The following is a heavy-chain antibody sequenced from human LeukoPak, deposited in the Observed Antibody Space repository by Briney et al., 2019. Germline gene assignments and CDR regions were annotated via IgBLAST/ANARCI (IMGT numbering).Heavy chain of an antibody. Sequence: GGSLRLSCAASGFTFSSYSMNWVRQAPGKGLEWGSSISTSSIYIYYADSVKGRFTISRDNAKNSLYLQMNSLRAEDTAVYYCARDPMGTIAAASYWGQGTLVTVSP. J-gene: IGHJ4*02. V-gene: IGHV3-21*01. CDR3: ARDPMGTIAAASY. D-gene: IGHD6-13*01. CDR1: GFTFSSYS. CDR2: ISTSSIYI.